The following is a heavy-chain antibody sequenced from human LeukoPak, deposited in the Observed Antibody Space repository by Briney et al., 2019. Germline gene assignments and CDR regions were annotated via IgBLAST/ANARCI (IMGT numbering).Heavy chain of an antibody. CDR1: GGSISGYY. D-gene: IGHD5-18*01. V-gene: IGHV4-59*12. J-gene: IGHJ5*02. CDR2: ISYSGST. CDR3: ARTDTATLTGWFDP. Sequence: SETLSLTCTVSGGSISGYYWSWIRQPPGKGLEWIGFISYSGSTNYSPSLKSRVTISVDTSKNQFSLKLSSVTAADTAVYYCARTDTATLTGWFDPWGQGTLVTVSS.